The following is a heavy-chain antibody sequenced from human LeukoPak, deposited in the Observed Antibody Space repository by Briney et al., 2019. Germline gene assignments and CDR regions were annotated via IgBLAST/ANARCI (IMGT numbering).Heavy chain of an antibody. D-gene: IGHD3-22*01. CDR1: GYTFTGHY. CDR2: VNVNNGDT. J-gene: IGHJ5*02. V-gene: IGHV1-2*06. Sequence: ASVKVSCKASGYTFTGHYIHWVRQAPGQGLEWMGRVNVNNGDTKYAQKFQGRATMTRDTSISTAYMELASLRSDDTAVFYCAREVGYSTSYYGRFDPWGQGTLVIVSS. CDR3: AREVGYSTSYYGRFDP.